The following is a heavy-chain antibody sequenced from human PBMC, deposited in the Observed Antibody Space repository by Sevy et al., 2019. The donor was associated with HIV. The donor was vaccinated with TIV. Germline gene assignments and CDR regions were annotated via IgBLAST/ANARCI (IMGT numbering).Heavy chain of an antibody. D-gene: IGHD1-1*01. Sequence: GGSLRLSCAASGFSVNSNYMTWVRQAPGKGLDWVSIIYSDGSTKYADALKGRCTISRDNSKNMLYLQMNSLTAEDTAVYYCARDRNDDRSCDYWGQGTQVTVSS. V-gene: IGHV3-66*01. J-gene: IGHJ4*02. CDR2: IYSDGST. CDR3: ARDRNDDRSCDY. CDR1: GFSVNSNY.